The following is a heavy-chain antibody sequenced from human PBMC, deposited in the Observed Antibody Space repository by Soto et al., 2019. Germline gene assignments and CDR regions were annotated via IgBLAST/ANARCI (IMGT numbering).Heavy chain of an antibody. CDR1: GYTFTSYG. CDR2: ISAYSGNT. J-gene: IGHJ6*02. D-gene: IGHD2-15*01. CDR3: ARDSPDIVVVVAAPSSIYYYYGMDV. Sequence: QVQLVQSGAEVKKPGASVKVSCKASGYTFTSYGISWVRQAPGQGLEWMGWISAYSGNTNYAQKLQGRVTMTTDTSTSTAYMELRSLRSDDTAVYYCARDSPDIVVVVAAPSSIYYYYGMDVWGQGTTVTVSS. V-gene: IGHV1-18*01.